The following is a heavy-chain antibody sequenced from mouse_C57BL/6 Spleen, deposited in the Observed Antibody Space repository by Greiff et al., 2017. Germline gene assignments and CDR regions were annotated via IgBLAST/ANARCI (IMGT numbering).Heavy chain of an antibody. J-gene: IGHJ1*03. CDR1: GYTFTDHT. CDR3: ARDYYDSSYKYFDV. D-gene: IGHD1-1*01. Sequence: QVQLKESDAELVKPGASVKISCKVSGYTFTDHTIHWVKQRPEQGLEWIGTIYPRDGSTKYNEKFKGRATLTADKSSSTAYMQLNSLTSEDSAVYFCARDYYDSSYKYFDVWGTGTTVTVAS. V-gene: IGHV1-78*01. CDR2: IYPRDGST.